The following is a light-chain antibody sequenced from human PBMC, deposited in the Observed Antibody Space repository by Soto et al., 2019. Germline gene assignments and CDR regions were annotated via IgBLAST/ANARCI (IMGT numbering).Light chain of an antibody. CDR1: QSVSRY. CDR3: QQRSNWPLT. V-gene: IGKV3-11*01. J-gene: IGKJ4*01. Sequence: EIVLTQSPATLSLSPGERATLSCRASQSVSRYLVWFQQKPGQAPRLLIYNASNRATGIPARFSGSGSGTDFTFTISSLEPEDFAVYYCQQRSNWPLTFGGGTKVDIK. CDR2: NAS.